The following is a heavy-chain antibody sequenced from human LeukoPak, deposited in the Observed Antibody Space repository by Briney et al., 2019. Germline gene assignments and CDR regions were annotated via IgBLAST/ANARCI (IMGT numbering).Heavy chain of an antibody. J-gene: IGHJ4*02. Sequence: GASVKVSCKASGYTFTGYYMHWVRQAPGQGLEGMGWINPNSGGTNYAQKFQGRVTITRDTSISTAYMELSRLRSDDTAVYYCARLSVRDCSSTSCYGFGYWGQGTLVTVSS. CDR2: INPNSGGT. D-gene: IGHD2-2*01. CDR3: ARLSVRDCSSTSCYGFGY. CDR1: GYTFTGYY. V-gene: IGHV1-2*02.